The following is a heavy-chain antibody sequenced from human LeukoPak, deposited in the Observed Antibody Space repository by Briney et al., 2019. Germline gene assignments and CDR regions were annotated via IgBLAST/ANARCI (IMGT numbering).Heavy chain of an antibody. CDR2: ISYDGSNK. CDR1: GFTFSSYG. V-gene: IGHV3-30*18. CDR3: AKLEVGVTRGGDY. Sequence: GRSLRLSCAASGFTFSSYGMHWVRQAPGKGLEWVAVISYDGSNKYYADSVKGRFTISRDNSKNTLYLQMNSLRAEDTAVYYCAKLEVGVTRGGDYWGQGTLVTVSS. J-gene: IGHJ4*02. D-gene: IGHD1-26*01.